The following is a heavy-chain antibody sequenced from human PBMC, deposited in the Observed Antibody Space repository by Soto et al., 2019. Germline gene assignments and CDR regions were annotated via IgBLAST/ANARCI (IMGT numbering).Heavy chain of an antibody. CDR1: GYTFTNFG. J-gene: IGHJ4*02. CDR3: ARGGTPIDY. CDR2: ISAYNGNT. D-gene: IGHD3-16*01. Sequence: QVHLVQSGAEVKKPGASVKVSCTASGYTFTNFGISWVRQAPGQGLEWMGWISAYNGNTNYAQKFQGRVTMTTDTATRTAYMELRSRRSADTAVYYGARGGTPIDYWGQGTLVTVSS. V-gene: IGHV1-18*01.